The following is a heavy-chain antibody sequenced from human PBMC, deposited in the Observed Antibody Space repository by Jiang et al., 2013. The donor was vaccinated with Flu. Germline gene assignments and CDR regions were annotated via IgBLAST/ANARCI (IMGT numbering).Heavy chain of an antibody. Sequence: CKGSGYSFTSYWIGWVRQMPGKGLEWMGIIYPGDSDTRYSPSFQGQVTISADKSISTAYLQWSSLKASDTAMYYCARRGIAVAGLIDYWGQGTLVTVSS. CDR2: IYPGDSDT. CDR3: ARRGIAVAGLIDY. J-gene: IGHJ4*02. D-gene: IGHD6-19*01. V-gene: IGHV5-51*01. CDR1: GYSFTSYW.